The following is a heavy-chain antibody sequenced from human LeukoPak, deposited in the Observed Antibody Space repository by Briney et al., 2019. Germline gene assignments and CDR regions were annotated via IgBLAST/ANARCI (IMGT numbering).Heavy chain of an antibody. D-gene: IGHD2/OR15-2a*01. V-gene: IGHV3-48*01. CDR3: ATSNGHLDN. Sequence: PGGSLRLSCAASGFTFNIYSMNWARRAPGKGLEWISYITASSNTIYYADSVKGRFTISRDYAKNSLYLQMNSLRAEDTAVYYCATSNGHLDNWGQGTLVTVSS. CDR2: ITASSNTI. CDR1: GFTFNIYS. J-gene: IGHJ4*02.